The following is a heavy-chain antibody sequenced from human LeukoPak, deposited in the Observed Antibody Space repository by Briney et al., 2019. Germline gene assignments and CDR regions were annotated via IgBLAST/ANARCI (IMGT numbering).Heavy chain of an antibody. J-gene: IGHJ4*02. V-gene: IGHV3-66*01. CDR3: ARDGPARPGYSSSWYSDY. Sequence: GGSLRLSCAASGFTVSSNYMSWVRQAPGKGLEWVSVIYSGGSTYYADSVKGRFTISGDNSKNTLYLQMNSLRAEDTAVYYCARDGPARPGYSSSWYSDYWGQGTLVTVSS. CDR1: GFTVSSNY. CDR2: IYSGGST. D-gene: IGHD6-13*01.